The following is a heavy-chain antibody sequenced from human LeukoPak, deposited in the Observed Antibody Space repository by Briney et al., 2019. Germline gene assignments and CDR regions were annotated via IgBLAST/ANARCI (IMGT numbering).Heavy chain of an antibody. CDR3: ARQTGSGLFILP. Sequence: SETLSLTCTVSGVSISSSNSYWGWIRQPPGKGLEWIGSIYYSGNTYYNASLKSQVSISIDTSKSQFSLRLTSVTAADTAVYYCARQTGSGLFILPGGQGTLVTVSS. V-gene: IGHV4-39*01. CDR2: IYYSGNT. J-gene: IGHJ4*02. CDR1: GVSISSSNSY. D-gene: IGHD3/OR15-3a*01.